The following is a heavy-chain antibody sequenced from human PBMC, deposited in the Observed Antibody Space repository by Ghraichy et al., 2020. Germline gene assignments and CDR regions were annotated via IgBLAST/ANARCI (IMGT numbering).Heavy chain of an antibody. V-gene: IGHV4-59*01. Sequence: SETLSLTCTVSGGSISRYYWSWIRQPPGKGLEWIGYIYYSGSTNYNPSLKSRVTISVDTSKNQFSLKLSSVTAADTAVYYCARIQLEGQCYYYGIDVWGQGTTVTVSS. CDR1: GGSISRYY. CDR2: IYYSGST. CDR3: ARIQLEGQCYYYGIDV. D-gene: IGHD1-1*01. J-gene: IGHJ6*02.